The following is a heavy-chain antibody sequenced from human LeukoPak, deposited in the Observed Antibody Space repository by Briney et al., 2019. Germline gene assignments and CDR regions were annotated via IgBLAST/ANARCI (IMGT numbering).Heavy chain of an antibody. CDR2: ISYDRSNT. Sequence: PGSSLRLSCAASGLTFSTYGMHWVSQAPGKGLEWVVVISYDRSNTYYAASVKGRFTISRDNSKNTLYLQMNSLRAEDTAVYYCASKRTDSGYAAFDYWGQGTLVTVSS. CDR3: ASKRTDSGYAAFDY. CDR1: GLTFSTYG. D-gene: IGHD5-12*01. V-gene: IGHV3-30*03. J-gene: IGHJ4*02.